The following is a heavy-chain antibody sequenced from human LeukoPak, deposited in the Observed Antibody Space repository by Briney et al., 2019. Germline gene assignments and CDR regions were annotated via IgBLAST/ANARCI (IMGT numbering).Heavy chain of an antibody. V-gene: IGHV3-30*18. CDR1: GITFRSYG. J-gene: IGHJ4*02. CDR2: ISDDGNNK. Sequence: SGGSLRLSCAAAGITFRSYGMHWGRMAPGKGLWWVALISDDGNNKYYADSEKGRFTISRDNSKNTLYLQMNRLRAEETAVYYCAKGGSYYDSRLDYWGQGTLVTVSS. D-gene: IGHD3-22*01. CDR3: AKGGSYYDSRLDY.